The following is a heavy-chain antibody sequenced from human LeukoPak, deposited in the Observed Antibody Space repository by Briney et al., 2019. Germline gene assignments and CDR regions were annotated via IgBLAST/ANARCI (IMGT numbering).Heavy chain of an antibody. J-gene: IGHJ4*02. CDR1: GYTFTSYG. V-gene: IGHV1-18*01. Sequence: ASVRVSCKASGYTFTSYGISWVRQAPGQGLEWMGWISAYNGNTNYAQKLQGRVTMTTDTSTSTAYMELRSLRSDDTAVYYCARLNYGDSPTDYWGQGTLVTVSS. CDR3: ARLNYGDSPTDY. CDR2: ISAYNGNT. D-gene: IGHD4-17*01.